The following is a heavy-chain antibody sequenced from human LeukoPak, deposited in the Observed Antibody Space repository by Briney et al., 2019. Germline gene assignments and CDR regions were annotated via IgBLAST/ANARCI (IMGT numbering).Heavy chain of an antibody. J-gene: IGHJ4*02. CDR3: ASRPHSSGWGIDY. CDR1: GGSISSGDYY. Sequence: SETLSLTCTVSGGSISSGDYYWSWIRQPPWKGLEWIGYIYYSGSTYYNPSLKSRVTISVDTSKNQFSLKLSSVTAADTAVYYCASRPHSSGWGIDYWGQGTLVTVSS. CDR2: IYYSGST. D-gene: IGHD6-19*01. V-gene: IGHV4-30-4*08.